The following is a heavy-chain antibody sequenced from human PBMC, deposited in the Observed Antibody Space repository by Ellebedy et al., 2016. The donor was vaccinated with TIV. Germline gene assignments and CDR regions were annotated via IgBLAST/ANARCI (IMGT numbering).Heavy chain of an antibody. CDR2: IRNDGAT. D-gene: IGHD5-12*01. CDR1: GFTVSSYY. J-gene: IGHJ4*02. V-gene: IGHV3-53*01. CDR3: ARDSGFDPHFEY. Sequence: PGGSLRLSCAVSGFTVSSYYMNWVRQAPGKGLEWVSVIRNDGATYYADSVRGRFAISRDESKNTLHLEMNFLRADDTAVYYCARDSGFDPHFEYWGQGTLVTVSS.